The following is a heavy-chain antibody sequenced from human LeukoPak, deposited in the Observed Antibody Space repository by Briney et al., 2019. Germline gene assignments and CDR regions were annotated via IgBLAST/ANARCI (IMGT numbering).Heavy chain of an antibody. CDR2: IYYSGST. V-gene: IGHV4-39*01. CDR3: ARHEYSGSYYGLSWFDP. CDR1: GGSISSSGYY. Sequence: PSETLSLTCTVSGGSISSSGYYWGWIRQPPGKGLEWIASIYYSGSTYYNPSLKSRVTIPVDTSKNQLSLKLSYLTAADTAVYYCARHEYSGSYYGLSWFDPWGQGTLVTVSS. D-gene: IGHD1-26*01. J-gene: IGHJ5*02.